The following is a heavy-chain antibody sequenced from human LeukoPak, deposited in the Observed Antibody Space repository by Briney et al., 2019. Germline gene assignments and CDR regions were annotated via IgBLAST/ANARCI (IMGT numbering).Heavy chain of an antibody. CDR1: GGTFSSYA. V-gene: IGHV1-69*13. CDR3: ASSYVVRGVYYNYMDV. J-gene: IGHJ6*03. CDR2: ITPIFGTA. D-gene: IGHD3-10*01. Sequence: SVKVSCKASGGTFSSYAISWVRQAPGQGLEWMGGITPIFGTANYAQKFQGRVTITADESTSTAYMELSSLRSEDTAVYYCASSYVVRGVYYNYMDVWGKGTTVTVSS.